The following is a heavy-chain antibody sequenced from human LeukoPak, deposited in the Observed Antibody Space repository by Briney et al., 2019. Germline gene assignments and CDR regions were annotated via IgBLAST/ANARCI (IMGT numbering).Heavy chain of an antibody. V-gene: IGHV1-18*01. CDR3: ARDGYFDL. CDR2: ISAHNGNT. Sequence: ASVKVSCKASGYTFTTYGIAWVRQAPGQGLEWMGWISAHNGNTNYAQSLQGRVTMTTDTSTNTAYMELRSLRSHDTAVYYCARDGYFDLWGRGTLVTVSS. CDR1: GYTFTTYG. J-gene: IGHJ2*01.